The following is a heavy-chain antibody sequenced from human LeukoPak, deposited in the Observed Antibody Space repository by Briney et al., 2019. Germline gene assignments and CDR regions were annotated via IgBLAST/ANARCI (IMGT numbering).Heavy chain of an antibody. V-gene: IGHV4-39*07. CDR1: GGSISSSSYY. D-gene: IGHD3-10*01. CDR3: ARETRVTSMDV. CDR2: IYYSGST. Sequence: SETLSLTCTVSGGSISSSSYYWGWIRQPPGKGLEWIGSIYYSGSTYYNPSLKSRVTISVDTSKNQFSLKLSSVTAADTAVYYCARETRVTSMDVWGKGTTVTVSS. J-gene: IGHJ6*03.